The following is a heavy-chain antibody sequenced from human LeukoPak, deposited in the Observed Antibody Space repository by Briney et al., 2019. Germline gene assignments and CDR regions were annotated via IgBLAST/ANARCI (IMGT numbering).Heavy chain of an antibody. J-gene: IGHJ4*02. CDR1: GFTFSSYA. Sequence: GGSLRLSCGASGFTFSSYAMSWVRQAPGKGLEWVSIFCGNGANTDYADPVKGRFTASRDNSKSTLFLQMNSLRSEDTAVYYCAREVGYFDTWGQGTLVTVSS. CDR2: FCGNGANT. CDR3: AREVGYFDT. V-gene: IGHV3-23*01. D-gene: IGHD1-26*01.